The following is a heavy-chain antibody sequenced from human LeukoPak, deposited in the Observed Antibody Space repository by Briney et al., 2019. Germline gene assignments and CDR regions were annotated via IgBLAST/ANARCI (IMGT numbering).Heavy chain of an antibody. CDR1: GFTFSSYS. CDR2: ISSSSSYI. D-gene: IGHD3-22*01. CDR3: ARGDDSSGYFY. J-gene: IGHJ4*02. V-gene: IGHV3-21*01. Sequence: PGGALRLSCAASGFTFSSYSMNWVRQAPGKGLEWVSSISSSSSYIYYADSVKGRFTISRDNAKNSLYLQMNSLRAEDTAVYYCARGDDSSGYFYWGQGTLVTVSS.